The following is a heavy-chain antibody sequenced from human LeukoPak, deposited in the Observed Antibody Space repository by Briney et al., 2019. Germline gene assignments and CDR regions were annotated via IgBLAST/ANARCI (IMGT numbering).Heavy chain of an antibody. D-gene: IGHD6-6*01. CDR3: ARSSYSSPSSV. CDR2: INSDGSEG. CDR1: GFTFSGFW. J-gene: IGHJ3*01. Sequence: GGSLRLSCAVSGFTFSGFWMSWSRQAPGKGLEWVASINSDGSEGYYADVVKGRFTISRDNAKNSLYLQINSLRAEDTAVYYCARSSYSSPSSVRGQGTMVTVSS. V-gene: IGHV3-7*03.